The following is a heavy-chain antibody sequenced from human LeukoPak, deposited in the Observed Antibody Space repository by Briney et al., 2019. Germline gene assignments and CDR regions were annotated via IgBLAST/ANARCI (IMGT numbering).Heavy chain of an antibody. CDR3: ANDYTGNTRGYFHY. V-gene: IGHV3-23*01. CDR2: ISGSGDIT. CDR1: GFTFSSYA. J-gene: IGHJ4*02. D-gene: IGHD1-26*01. Sequence: GGSLRLSCAASGFTFSSYAMSWVRRAPGKGLEWVSVISGSGDITYYADSVKGRFTISRDNSKDTLSLQMNNLRAEDTAVYYCANDYTGNTRGYFHYWGQGTLVTVSS.